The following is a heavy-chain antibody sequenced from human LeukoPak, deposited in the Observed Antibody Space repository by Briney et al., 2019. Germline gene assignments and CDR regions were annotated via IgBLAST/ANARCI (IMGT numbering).Heavy chain of an antibody. CDR3: AKVRGMTTVILRHFDY. D-gene: IGHD4-17*01. CDR1: GFSFSSYG. Sequence: PGRSLRLSCAASGFSFSSYGMHWVRQAPGKGLEWVSVISGSGGSTFYADSVKGRFTISRDNSKNTLYLQMNSLRAEDTAVYYCAKVRGMTTVILRHFDYWGQGTLVTVSS. CDR2: ISGSGGST. V-gene: IGHV3-23*01. J-gene: IGHJ4*02.